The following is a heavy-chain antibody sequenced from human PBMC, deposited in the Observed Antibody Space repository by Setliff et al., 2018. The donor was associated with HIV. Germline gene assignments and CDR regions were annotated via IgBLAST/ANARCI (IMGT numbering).Heavy chain of an antibody. Sequence: PSDTLSLTCTVSRDSTNGHWWSWLRQPPGKGLEWTGSIHYSGITHYNPSLKSRLTMSVDTSTNQVSLKLTSVTAADTAVYYCARYKCINFACVGFDIWGQGT. V-gene: IGHV4-59*07. D-gene: IGHD3-9*01. CDR3: ARYKCINFACVGFDI. J-gene: IGHJ3*02. CDR1: RDSTNGHW. CDR2: IHYSGIT.